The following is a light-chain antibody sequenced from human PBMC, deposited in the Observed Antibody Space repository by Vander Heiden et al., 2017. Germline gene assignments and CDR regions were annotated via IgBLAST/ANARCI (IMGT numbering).Light chain of an antibody. CDR3: QQRSNWPWT. Sequence: ELVLTQSPATLSLSPGERATLSCRASQSVSSYLTWYQQKPGQAPRRSIYDASNRATGIPARFSGSGPGTDFTLTISSLEPEDFAVYYCQQRSNWPWTFGQGTKVEIK. CDR2: DAS. V-gene: IGKV3-11*01. CDR1: QSVSSY. J-gene: IGKJ1*01.